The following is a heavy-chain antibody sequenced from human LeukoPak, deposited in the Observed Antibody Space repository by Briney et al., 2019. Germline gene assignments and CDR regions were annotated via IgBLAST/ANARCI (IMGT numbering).Heavy chain of an antibody. CDR2: ISWNSGSI. Sequence: PGGSLRLSCAASGFTFDDYAMHWVRQAPGKGLEWVSGISWNSGSIGYADSAKGRFTISRDNAKNSLYLQMNSLRAEDTALYYCAKTPAVAGTTALGEYFQHWGQGTLVTVSS. D-gene: IGHD6-19*01. CDR1: GFTFDDYA. V-gene: IGHV3-9*01. CDR3: AKTPAVAGTTALGEYFQH. J-gene: IGHJ1*01.